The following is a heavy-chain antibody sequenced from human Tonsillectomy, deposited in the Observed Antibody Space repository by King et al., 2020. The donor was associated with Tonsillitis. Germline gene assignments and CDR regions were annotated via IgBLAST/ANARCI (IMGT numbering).Heavy chain of an antibody. CDR1: NYTFTNYG. Sequence: QLVQSGAEVKKPGASVKVSCKASNYTFTNYGVSWVRQAPGQGLEWMGWISGNKGNTKYAQKLQGRVTMITDTSTSTAYMELRSLRSDDTAVYYCVRDGNRVINAFDVWGQGTMVTVSS. J-gene: IGHJ3*01. V-gene: IGHV1-18*01. CDR3: VRDGNRVINAFDV. D-gene: IGHD1/OR15-1a*01. CDR2: ISGNKGNT.